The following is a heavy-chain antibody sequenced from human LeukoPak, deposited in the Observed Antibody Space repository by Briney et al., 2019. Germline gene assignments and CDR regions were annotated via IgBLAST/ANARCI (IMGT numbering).Heavy chain of an antibody. V-gene: IGHV3-48*04. J-gene: IGHJ6*02. Sequence: GGSLRLSCAASGFTFSSYSMNWVRQAPGKGLEWVSYISSSSSTIYYADSVKGRFTISRDNAKNSLYLQMNSLRAEDTAVYYCARDKLPPLYGMDVWGQGTTVTVSS. CDR1: GFTFSSYS. CDR3: ARDKLPPLYGMDV. CDR2: ISSSSSTI. D-gene: IGHD4-23*01.